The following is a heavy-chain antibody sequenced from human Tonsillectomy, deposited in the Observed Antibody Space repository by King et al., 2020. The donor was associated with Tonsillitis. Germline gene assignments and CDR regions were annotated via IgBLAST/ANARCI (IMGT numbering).Heavy chain of an antibody. CDR3: ARDRVGATVYYYYMDV. V-gene: IGHV3-11*05. Sequence: VQLVESGGGLVKPGGSLRLSCAASGFTFSDSYMSWIRQAPGKGLEWVSDISSGGNYTSYADSVKGRFTISRDNAKNSLYLQMNSMRAADTAVYYCARDRVGATVYYYYMDVWGKGTTVTVSS. CDR2: ISSGGNYT. J-gene: IGHJ6*03. CDR1: GFTFSDSY. D-gene: IGHD1-26*01.